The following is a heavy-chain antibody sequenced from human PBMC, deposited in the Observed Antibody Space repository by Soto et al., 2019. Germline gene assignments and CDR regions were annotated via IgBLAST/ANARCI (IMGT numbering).Heavy chain of an antibody. CDR2: INHSGST. V-gene: IGHV4-34*01. Sequence: SETLSLTCAVYGGSFSGYYWIWIRQPPGKGLEWIGEINHSGSTNYNPSLKSRVTISVDTSKNQFSLKLSSVTAADTAVYYCARLNAGTTYYYYGMDVWGQGATVTVSS. CDR3: ARLNAGTTYYYYGMDV. J-gene: IGHJ6*02. CDR1: GGSFSGYY. D-gene: IGHD1-7*01.